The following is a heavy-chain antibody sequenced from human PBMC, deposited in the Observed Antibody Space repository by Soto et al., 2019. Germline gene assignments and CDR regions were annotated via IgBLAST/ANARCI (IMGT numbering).Heavy chain of an antibody. CDR3: ASTEYYFDY. CDR1: GGSFSGYY. D-gene: IGHD4-17*01. J-gene: IGHJ4*02. V-gene: IGHV4-34*01. CDR2: INHSGST. Sequence: TSETLSLTCAVYGGSFSGYYWSWIRQPPGKGLEWIGEINHSGSTNYNPSLKSRVTISVDTSKNQLSLKLSSVTAADTAVYYCASTEYYFDYWGQGTLVTVSS.